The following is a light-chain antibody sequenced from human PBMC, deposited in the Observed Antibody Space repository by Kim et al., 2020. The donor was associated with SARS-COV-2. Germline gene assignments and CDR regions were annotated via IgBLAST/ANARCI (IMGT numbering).Light chain of an antibody. V-gene: IGKV3-11*01. CDR3: QQYTDWPPAT. CDR2: DAL. CDR1: QSVSRS. Sequence: DIVLTQSPGTLSLSPGERATLSCRASQSVSRSLAWYHHKPGQSPRLLIWDALNRATGVPARFRASGSGTDFTLTISSLESEDFGVYYCQQYTDWPPATFGQGNKLEI. J-gene: IGKJ2*01.